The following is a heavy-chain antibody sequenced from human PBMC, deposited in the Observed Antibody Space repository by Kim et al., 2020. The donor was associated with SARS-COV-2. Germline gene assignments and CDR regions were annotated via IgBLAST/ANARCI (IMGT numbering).Heavy chain of an antibody. CDR3: ARELVGQHQRFDP. CDR2: IYYSGST. D-gene: IGHD2-2*01. J-gene: IGHJ5*02. V-gene: IGHV4-59*01. CDR1: GGSISSYY. Sequence: SETLSLTCTVSGGSISSYYWSWIRQPPGKGLEWIGYIYYSGSTNYNPSLKSRVTISVDTSKNQFSLKLSSVTAADTAVYYCARELVGQHQRFDPWGQGTLVTVSS.